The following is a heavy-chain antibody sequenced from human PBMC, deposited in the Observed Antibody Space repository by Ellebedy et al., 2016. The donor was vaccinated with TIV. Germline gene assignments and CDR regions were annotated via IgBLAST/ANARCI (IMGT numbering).Heavy chain of an antibody. CDR1: GFTFSSYG. Sequence: GGSLRLXXAASGFTFSSYGMHWVRQAPGKGLEWVAVISYDGSNKYYADSVKGRFTISRDNSKNTLYLQMNSLRAEDTAVYYCAKPPNSYYYYGMDVWGQGTTVTVSS. CDR2: ISYDGSNK. V-gene: IGHV3-30*18. CDR3: AKPPNSYYYYGMDV. D-gene: IGHD2/OR15-2a*01. J-gene: IGHJ6*02.